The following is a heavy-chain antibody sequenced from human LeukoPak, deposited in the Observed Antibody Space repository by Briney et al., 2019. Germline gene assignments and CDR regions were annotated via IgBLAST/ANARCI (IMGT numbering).Heavy chain of an antibody. CDR3: GRDYSGSYGYLDY. V-gene: IGHV3-48*01. CDR1: GFTFSIYS. Sequence: GGSLRLSCAASGFTFSIYSMNWVRQAPGEGLEWVSYISSSSSTIYYADSVKGRFTVSRDNAKNSLYLQMNSLRAEDTAVYYCGRDYSGSYGYLDYGGREPLVTVPS. D-gene: IGHD1-26*01. J-gene: IGHJ4*02. CDR2: ISSSSSTI.